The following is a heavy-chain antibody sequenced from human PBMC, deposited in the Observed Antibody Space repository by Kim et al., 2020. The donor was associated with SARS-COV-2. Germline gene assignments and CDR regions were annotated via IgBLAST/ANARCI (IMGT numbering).Heavy chain of an antibody. J-gene: IGHJ4*02. D-gene: IGHD3-16*01. CDR3: AKDFWGGAGYFDF. Sequence: YYSDSLRGRYSISRDDYKNTVYLQMTGVRADDRAVYYCAKDFWGGAGYFDFWGQGTLVTVSS. V-gene: IGHV3-30*02.